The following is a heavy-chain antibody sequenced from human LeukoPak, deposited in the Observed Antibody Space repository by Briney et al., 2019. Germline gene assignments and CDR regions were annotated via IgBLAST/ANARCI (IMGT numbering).Heavy chain of an antibody. V-gene: IGHV3-7*01. CDR1: GFTFSSYW. CDR2: IKPDGSEK. D-gene: IGHD3-10*01. CDR3: ARERMYSGSGSTFPYYDY. Sequence: GGSLRLSCAASGFTFSSYWMSWVRQSPGKGLEWVANIKPDGSEKYYMDSVKGRFTISRDNARNALFLEMNSLRAEDTAVYYCARERMYSGSGSTFPYYDYWGQGTLVIVSS. J-gene: IGHJ4*02.